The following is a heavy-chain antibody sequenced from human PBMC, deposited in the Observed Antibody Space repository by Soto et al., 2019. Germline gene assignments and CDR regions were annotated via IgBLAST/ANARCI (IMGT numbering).Heavy chain of an antibody. CDR3: ARFYGPPRLTAQRITMVRGAVNWFDP. J-gene: IGHJ5*02. D-gene: IGHD3-10*01. Sequence: QVQLQQWGAGLLKPSETLSLTCAVYGGSFSGYYWSWIRQPPGKGLEWIGEINHSGSTNYNPSLKSRVTISVDTSKNQFSLKLSSVTAADTAVYYCARFYGPPRLTAQRITMVRGAVNWFDPWGQGTLVTVSS. CDR1: GGSFSGYY. CDR2: INHSGST. V-gene: IGHV4-34*01.